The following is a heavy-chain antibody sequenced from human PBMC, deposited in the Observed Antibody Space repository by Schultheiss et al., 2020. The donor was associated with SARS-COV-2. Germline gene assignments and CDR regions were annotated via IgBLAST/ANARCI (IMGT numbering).Heavy chain of an antibody. CDR2: ISAYNGNT. Sequence: ASVKVSCKASGYTFTSYGISWVRQAPGQGLEWMGWISAYNGNTNYAQKLLGRVTMTTDTSTSTAYMELRSLRSDDTAVYYCARDTPPYYYGSGSYPSMDVWGQGTTVTVSS. V-gene: IGHV1-18*01. CDR1: GYTFTSYG. J-gene: IGHJ6*02. CDR3: ARDTPPYYYGSGSYPSMDV. D-gene: IGHD3-10*01.